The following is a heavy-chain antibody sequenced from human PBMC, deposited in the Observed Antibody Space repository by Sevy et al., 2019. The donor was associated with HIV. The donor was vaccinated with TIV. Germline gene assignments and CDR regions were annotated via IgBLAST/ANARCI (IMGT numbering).Heavy chain of an antibody. Sequence: GGSLRLSCVASGFNFNNHAMHWVRQAPGKGLEWVAFIRYDGSKEFYADSVKGRFTISRDNSKNTLYLEMNSLRPEDTAVYYCARPCSSTSCYTVGFDYWGQGTLVTVSS. CDR1: GFNFNNHA. CDR2: IRYDGSKE. D-gene: IGHD2-2*02. CDR3: ARPCSSTSCYTVGFDY. J-gene: IGHJ4*02. V-gene: IGHV3-30*02.